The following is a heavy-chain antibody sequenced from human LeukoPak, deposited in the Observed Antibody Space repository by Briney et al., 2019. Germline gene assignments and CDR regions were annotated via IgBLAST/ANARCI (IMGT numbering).Heavy chain of an antibody. V-gene: IGHV3-23*01. CDR3: AMGVVGYCSSSSCQFDY. CDR2: ISGSGGST. Sequence: GWSLRLSCAASGFTFSSFAMNWVRQAPGKGLEWVSRISGSGGSTYYADSVKGRFTISRDNSKNTLYLQMNSLRGEDTAVYYCAMGVVGYCSSSSCQFDYWGQGTLVTVSS. J-gene: IGHJ4*02. D-gene: IGHD2-2*01. CDR1: GFTFSSFA.